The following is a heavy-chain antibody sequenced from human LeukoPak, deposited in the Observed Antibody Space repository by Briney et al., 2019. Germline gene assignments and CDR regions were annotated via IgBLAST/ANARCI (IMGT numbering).Heavy chain of an antibody. J-gene: IGHJ6*02. Sequence: SETLSLTCAVYGGSFSGYYWSWIRQPPGKGLEWIGEINHSGSTNYNPSLKSRVTISVDTSKNQFSLKLSSVTAADTAVYYCARALWFGELLPNHYGMDVWGQGTTVTVSS. V-gene: IGHV4-34*01. CDR2: INHSGST. D-gene: IGHD3-10*01. CDR1: GGSFSGYY. CDR3: ARALWFGELLPNHYGMDV.